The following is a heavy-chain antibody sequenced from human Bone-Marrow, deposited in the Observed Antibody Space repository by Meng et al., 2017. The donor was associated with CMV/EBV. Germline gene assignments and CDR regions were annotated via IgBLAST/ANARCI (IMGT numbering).Heavy chain of an antibody. V-gene: IGHV3-48*03. CDR2: ISSSGSTI. D-gene: IGHD2-2*01. J-gene: IGHJ3*02. CDR3: ASDIVVVPAANDAFDI. Sequence: GESLKISCAASGFTFSSYEMNWVRQAPGKGLEWVSYISSSGSTIYYADSVKGRFTISRDNAKNSLYLQMNSLRAEDTAVYYCASDIVVVPAANDAFDIWGQGTMATVSS. CDR1: GFTFSSYE.